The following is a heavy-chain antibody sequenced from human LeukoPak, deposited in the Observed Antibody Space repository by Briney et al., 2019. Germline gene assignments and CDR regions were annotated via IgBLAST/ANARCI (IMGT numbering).Heavy chain of an antibody. CDR1: GGTFTSYA. D-gene: IGHD6-13*01. CDR2: IIPIFGTA. V-gene: IGHV1-69*05. J-gene: IGHJ4*02. CDR3: AREYGSSSWYRY. Sequence: SVKVSCKASGGTFTSYAISWVRQAPGQGLEWMGGIIPIFGTANYAQKFQGRVTITTDESTSTAYMELSNLRSEDTAVYYCAREYGSSSWYRYWGQGTLVTVSS.